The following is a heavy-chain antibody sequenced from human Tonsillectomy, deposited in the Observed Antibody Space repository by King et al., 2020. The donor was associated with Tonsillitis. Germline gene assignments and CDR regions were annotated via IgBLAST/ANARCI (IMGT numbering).Heavy chain of an antibody. CDR1: GGSFSGYY. Sequence: VQLQQWGAGLLKPSETLSLTCAVYGGSFSGYYWSWIRQPPGKGLEWIGEINHSGSTNYNPSLKSRVTISVDTSKNQFSLMLSSVTAADTAVYYCARGKVDLLFDYWGQGPLVTVSS. J-gene: IGHJ4*02. V-gene: IGHV4-34*01. CDR3: ARGKVDLLFDY. CDR2: INHSGST. D-gene: IGHD3/OR15-3a*01.